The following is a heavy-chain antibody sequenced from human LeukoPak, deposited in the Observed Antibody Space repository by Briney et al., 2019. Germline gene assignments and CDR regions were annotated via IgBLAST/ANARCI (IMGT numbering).Heavy chain of an antibody. D-gene: IGHD5-12*01. CDR2: IYYSGST. J-gene: IGHJ4*02. V-gene: IGHV4-39*07. CDR3: ARGRRRLRFDEGYYFDY. Sequence: PSETLFLTCTVSGGSISSSSYYWGWIRQPPGKGLEWIGSIYYSGSTYYNPSLKSRVTISVDTSKNQFSLKLSSVTAADTAVYYCARGRRRLRFDEGYYFDYWGQGTLVTVSS. CDR1: GGSISSSSYY.